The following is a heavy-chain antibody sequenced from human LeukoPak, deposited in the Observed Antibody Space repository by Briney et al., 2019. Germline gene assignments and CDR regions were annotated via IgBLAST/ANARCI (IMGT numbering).Heavy chain of an antibody. V-gene: IGHV1-2*02. Sequence: ASVKVSCKASGYTFTGYYMHWVRQAPGQRLEWMGWINPNSGGTNYAQKFQGRVTMTRDTSISTAYMELSRLTSDDTAVYYCARDRGSGGYVREIRYYFDYWGQGALVTVSS. D-gene: IGHD3-10*02. CDR1: GYTFTGYY. J-gene: IGHJ4*02. CDR3: ARDRGSGGYVREIRYYFDY. CDR2: INPNSGGT.